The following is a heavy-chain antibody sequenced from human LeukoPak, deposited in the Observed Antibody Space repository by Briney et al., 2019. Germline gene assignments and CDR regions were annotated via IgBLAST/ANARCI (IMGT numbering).Heavy chain of an antibody. CDR3: SQDKWSSGWYVWFDL. Sequence: PGGSLRLSYAASGFTVNNYAMTWVRQAPGKGLEWVSGISGSGANTYYADSAKGRFTISRDNSKNTLYLQMNSLRADDTAVYYCSQDKWSSGWYVWFDLWRQGTLVTVSS. CDR2: ISGSGANT. D-gene: IGHD6-19*01. J-gene: IGHJ5*02. CDR1: GFTVNNYA. V-gene: IGHV3-23*01.